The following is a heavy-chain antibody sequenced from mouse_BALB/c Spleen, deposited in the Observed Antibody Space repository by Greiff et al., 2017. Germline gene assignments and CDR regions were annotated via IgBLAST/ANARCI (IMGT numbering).Heavy chain of an antibody. Sequence: EVQLQQSGPELVKPGASVKISCKASGYTFTDYNMHWVQQSPGQSLEWIGYIDPDNGGTGYNQKFKRKARLTVDTSSITTYMELRSLTSEDSAVYCCERWRYCGSSYWFDDGGKGTTLTVSA. J-gene: IGHJ2*01. V-gene: IGHV1S29*02. CDR3: ERWRYCGSSYWFDD. D-gene: IGHD1-1*01. CDR1: GYTFTDYN. CDR2: IDPDNGGT.